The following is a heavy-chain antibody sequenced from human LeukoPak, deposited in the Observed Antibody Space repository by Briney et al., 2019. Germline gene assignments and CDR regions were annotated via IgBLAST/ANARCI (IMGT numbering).Heavy chain of an antibody. CDR3: AKDPPQIQLWLHYYMDV. CDR2: ISGSGGST. J-gene: IGHJ6*03. D-gene: IGHD5-18*01. Sequence: GGSLRLSCAASGFTFSSYAMSWVRQAPGKGLEWVSAISGSGGSTYYADSVKGRFTISRDNSKNTLYLQMNSLRAEDTAVYYCAKDPPQIQLWLHYYMDVWGKGTTVTVSS. CDR1: GFTFSSYA. V-gene: IGHV3-23*01.